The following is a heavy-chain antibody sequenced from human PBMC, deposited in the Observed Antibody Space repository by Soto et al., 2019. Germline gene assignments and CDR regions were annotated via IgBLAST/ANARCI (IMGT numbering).Heavy chain of an antibody. CDR2: INHSGST. Sequence: QVQLQQWGAGLLKPSETLSLTCAVYGGSFSGYYWSWIRQPPGKGLEWIGEINHSGSTNYNPSLKSRVTISVDTSKNQFSLKLSSVTAADTAVYYCARVRWLRSSFDYWGQGTLVTVSS. J-gene: IGHJ4*02. D-gene: IGHD5-12*01. CDR3: ARVRWLRSSFDY. V-gene: IGHV4-34*01. CDR1: GGSFSGYY.